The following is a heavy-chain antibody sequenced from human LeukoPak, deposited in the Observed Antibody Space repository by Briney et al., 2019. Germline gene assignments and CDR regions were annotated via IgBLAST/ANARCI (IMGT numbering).Heavy chain of an antibody. CDR3: ARRHSYGYYFDY. CDR1: GGSISSYY. D-gene: IGHD5-18*01. V-gene: IGHV4-59*08. J-gene: IGHJ4*02. CDR2: IYYSGST. Sequence: PSETLSLTCTVSGGSISSYYWSWIQQPPGKGLEWIGYIYYSGSTNYNPSLKSRVTISVDTSKNQFSLKLSSVTAADTAVYYCARRHSYGYYFDYWGQGTLVTVSS.